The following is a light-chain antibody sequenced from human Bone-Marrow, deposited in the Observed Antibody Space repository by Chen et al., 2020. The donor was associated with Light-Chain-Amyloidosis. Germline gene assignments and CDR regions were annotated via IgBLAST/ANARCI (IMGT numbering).Light chain of an antibody. CDR2: KAS. CDR3: QQYNSYPYT. V-gene: IGKV1-5*03. Sequence: DIQMTQSLSTLSAFVGDRVTITCRASQSISSWLAWYQQKPGKAPKLLIYKASSLESGVPSRFSGSGSGTEFTLTISSLQPDDFATYYCQQYNSYPYTFGQGTKLEIK. J-gene: IGKJ2*01. CDR1: QSISSW.